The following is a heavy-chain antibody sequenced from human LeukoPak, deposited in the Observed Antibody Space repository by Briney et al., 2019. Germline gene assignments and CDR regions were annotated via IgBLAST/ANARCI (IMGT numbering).Heavy chain of an antibody. Sequence: PSETLSLTCAVYGGSFSGYYWSWIRQPPGKGLEWIGEINHSGSTNYNPSLKSRVTISVDTSKNQFSLKLSSVTAADTAVYYCARVGRGYYGSGKNAFDIWGQGTMVTVSS. J-gene: IGHJ3*02. V-gene: IGHV4-34*01. D-gene: IGHD3-10*01. CDR1: GGSFSGYY. CDR3: ARVGRGYYGSGKNAFDI. CDR2: INHSGST.